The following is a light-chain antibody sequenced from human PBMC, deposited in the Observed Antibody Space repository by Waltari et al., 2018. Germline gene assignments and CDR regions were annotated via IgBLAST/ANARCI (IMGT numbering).Light chain of an antibody. CDR3: QSYDTSLSVV. CDR2: GSS. V-gene: IGLV1-40*01. CDR1: GSNIGAGSD. J-gene: IGLJ3*02. Sequence: QSALTQPPSVSGAPGQRVTISCTGSGSNIGAGSDGPWYQHLPRAAPKLLIYGSSSRPLGVPDRFFGSTSGTSASLAITGLQAEDGGDYYCQSYDTSLSVVFGGGTKLTVL.